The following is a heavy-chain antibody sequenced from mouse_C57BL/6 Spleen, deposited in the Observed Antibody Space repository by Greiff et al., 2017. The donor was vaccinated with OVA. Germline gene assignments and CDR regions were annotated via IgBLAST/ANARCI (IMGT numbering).Heavy chain of an antibody. CDR2: IHPNSGST. CDR3: ARERYGNYDAMDY. D-gene: IGHD2-1*01. Sequence: VQLQQPGAELVKPGASVKLSCKASGYTFTSYWMHWVKQRPGQGLEWIGMIHPNSGSTNYNEKFKSKATLTVDKSSSTAYMQLSSLTSEDSAVYYCARERYGNYDAMDYWGQGTSVTVSS. V-gene: IGHV1-64*01. CDR1: GYTFTSYW. J-gene: IGHJ4*01.